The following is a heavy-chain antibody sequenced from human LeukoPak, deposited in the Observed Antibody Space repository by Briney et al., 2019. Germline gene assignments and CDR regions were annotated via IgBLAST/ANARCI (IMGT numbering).Heavy chain of an antibody. CDR1: GYTLTELS. V-gene: IGHV1-24*01. D-gene: IGHD6-19*01. CDR3: ATVWYSSGWGTY. J-gene: IGHJ4*02. CDR2: FDPEDGET. Sequence: ASVKVSCKVSGYTLTELSMHWVRQAPGKGLEWMGGFDPEDGETIYAQKFQGRVTMTEDTSTDTAYMELSSLRSEDTAVYYCATVWYSSGWGTYWGQGTLVTVSS.